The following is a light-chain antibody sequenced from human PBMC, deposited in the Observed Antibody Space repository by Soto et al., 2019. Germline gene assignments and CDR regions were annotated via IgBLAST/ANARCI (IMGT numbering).Light chain of an antibody. J-gene: IGKJ4*01. CDR2: DAS. V-gene: IGKV3-11*01. CDR1: ESVSTY. CDR3: QQRSNWLT. Sequence: EIVLTQSPATLSLSPGERATLSCRANESVSTYLAWYRQKPGQAPRLLIYDASNRATGIPARFSGSGSGTDFALTISSLEPEDFAVYYCQQRSNWLTFGGGTKVEIK.